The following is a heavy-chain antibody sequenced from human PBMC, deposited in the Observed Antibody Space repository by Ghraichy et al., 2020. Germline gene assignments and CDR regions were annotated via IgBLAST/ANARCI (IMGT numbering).Heavy chain of an antibody. J-gene: IGHJ2*01. D-gene: IGHD6-19*01. V-gene: IGHV4-34*01. CDR3: ARRRQWLVRYFDL. Sequence: WRGGRERPGKGLEGMGEINHSGSTNYNTSLKSRVTISVDTSKNQFSLKLSSVTAADTAVYYCARRRQWLVRYFDLWGRGTLVTVSS. CDR2: INHSGST.